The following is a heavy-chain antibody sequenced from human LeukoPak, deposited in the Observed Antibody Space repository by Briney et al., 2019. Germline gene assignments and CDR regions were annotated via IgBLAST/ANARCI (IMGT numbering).Heavy chain of an antibody. CDR1: GFTFSSYW. D-gene: IGHD3-22*01. CDR3: ARRRRDYYDVDY. CDR2: IKDDGSEK. Sequence: PGGSLRLSCAASGFTFSSYWMSWVRQAPGQGLEWMANIKDDGSEKYYVDSVKGRFTISRDNSKTSLYLQMNSLRAEDPAVYYCARRRRDYYDVDYWGQGTLVTVSS. J-gene: IGHJ4*02. V-gene: IGHV3-7*03.